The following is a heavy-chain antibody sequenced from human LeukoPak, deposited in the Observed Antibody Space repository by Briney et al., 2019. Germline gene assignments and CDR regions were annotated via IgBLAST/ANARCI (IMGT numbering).Heavy chain of an antibody. CDR2: INHRGST. CDR1: GDSFSGYY. CDR3: ARSWAGMYYPFYYFDY. Sequence: SETLSLTCAVYGDSFSGYYWSWIRQPPGKGLEWIAEINHRGSTHYNPSLKSRVNISAGTSKSQFSLNLDSVTAADTAVYYCARSWAGMYYPFYYFDYWGQGSLVTVSS. V-gene: IGHV4-34*01. J-gene: IGHJ4*02. D-gene: IGHD2-8*01.